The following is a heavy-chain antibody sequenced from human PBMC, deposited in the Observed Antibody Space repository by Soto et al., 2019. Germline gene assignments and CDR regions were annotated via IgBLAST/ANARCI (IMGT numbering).Heavy chain of an antibody. D-gene: IGHD6-6*01. CDR1: SGSFSGYY. CDR2: ISQSGNT. V-gene: IGHV4-34*01. J-gene: IGHJ4*02. Sequence: TLSLTCSIYSGSFSGYYWSWIRQPPGKGLEWIGEISQSGNTNYSPSLKSRVSISIDTSKKQFSLNLASVSAADTAAYYCARAPKVSGSSQTRPDFWGQGTLVTVSS. CDR3: ARAPKVSGSSQTRPDF.